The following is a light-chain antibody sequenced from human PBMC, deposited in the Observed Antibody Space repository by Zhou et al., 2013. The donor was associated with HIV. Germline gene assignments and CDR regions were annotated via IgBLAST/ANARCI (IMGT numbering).Light chain of an antibody. V-gene: IGKV3-15*01. J-gene: IGKJ2*01. CDR3: QQYNNWPPLYT. Sequence: IVMTQSPATLSVSPGERATLSCRASQSVSSNLAWYQQKPGQAPRLLIYGASTRATGIPARFSGSGSGTEFTPTISSMQSEDFAVYYCQQYNNWPPLYTFGQGTKLEIK. CDR2: GAS. CDR1: QSVSSN.